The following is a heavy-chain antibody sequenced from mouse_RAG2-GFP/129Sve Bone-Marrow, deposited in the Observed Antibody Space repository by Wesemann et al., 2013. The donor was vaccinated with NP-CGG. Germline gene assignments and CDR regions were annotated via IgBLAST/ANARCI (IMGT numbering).Heavy chain of an antibody. J-gene: IGHJ4*01. CDR3: TRDRGYYGNYPYYAMDY. D-gene: IGHD2-1*01. CDR2: ISSGGSYT. Sequence: LEWVATISSGGSYTYYPDSVKGRFTISRDNAKNTLYLQMSSLKSEDTAMYYCTRDRGYYGNYPYYAMDYWGQGTSVTVSS. V-gene: IGHV5-6-4*01.